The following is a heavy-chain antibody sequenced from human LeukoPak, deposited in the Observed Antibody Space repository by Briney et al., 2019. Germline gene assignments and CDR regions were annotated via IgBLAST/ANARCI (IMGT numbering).Heavy chain of an antibody. CDR2: ISTSGSYI. CDR1: GFTFSTYS. Sequence: GGSLGLSCAASGFTFSTYSLNWVRQAPGKGLEWVSSISTSGSYIYYADSVKGRFTISRDNAKNSLYLQMNSLTAEDTAVYYCARPLSRSSQAYCFDYWGQGTLVTVSS. J-gene: IGHJ4*02. V-gene: IGHV3-21*01. CDR3: ARPLSRSSQAYCFDY. D-gene: IGHD2-21*01.